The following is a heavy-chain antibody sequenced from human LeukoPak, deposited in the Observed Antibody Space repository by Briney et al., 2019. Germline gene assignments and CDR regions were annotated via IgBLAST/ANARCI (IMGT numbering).Heavy chain of an antibody. V-gene: IGHV3-30*18. CDR2: VSNDGGDK. CDR3: AKAHLLDWLLPFDY. Sequence: SLRLSCAASEFTFSSYAMHWVRQAPGKGLEWVALVSNDGGDKYYADSVKGRFTISRDNSKNTLYLQMNSLRGEDTGVYYCAKAHLLDWLLPFDYWGQGTLVTVSS. D-gene: IGHD3/OR15-3a*01. CDR1: EFTFSSYA. J-gene: IGHJ4*02.